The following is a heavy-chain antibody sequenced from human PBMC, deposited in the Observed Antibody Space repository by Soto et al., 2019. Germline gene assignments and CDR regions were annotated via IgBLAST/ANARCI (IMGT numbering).Heavy chain of an antibody. V-gene: IGHV4-34*01. CDR2: INHSGST. Sequence: LSLTCAVYGGSFSGYYWSWIRQPPGKGLEWIGEINHSGSTNYNPSLKSRVTISVDTSKNQFSLKLSSVTAADTAVYYCARAPLGEDYDIWSGYYKAFWFDPWGQGTLVTVSS. J-gene: IGHJ5*02. D-gene: IGHD3-3*01. CDR3: ARAPLGEDYDIWSGYYKAFWFDP. CDR1: GGSFSGYY.